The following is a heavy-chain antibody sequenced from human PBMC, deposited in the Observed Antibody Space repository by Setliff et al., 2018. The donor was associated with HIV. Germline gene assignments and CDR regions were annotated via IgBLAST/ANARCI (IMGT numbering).Heavy chain of an antibody. D-gene: IGHD1-1*01. CDR1: GFTFSSYS. Sequence: PGGSLRLSCAASGFTFSSYSMNWVRQAPGKGLEWVSSISSSSSYIYYADSVKGRFTISRENAKNSLYLQMNSLRAEDTAVYYCARFPLDYFDYWGQGTLVTVSS. V-gene: IGHV3-21*01. CDR2: ISSSSSYI. CDR3: ARFPLDYFDY. J-gene: IGHJ4*02.